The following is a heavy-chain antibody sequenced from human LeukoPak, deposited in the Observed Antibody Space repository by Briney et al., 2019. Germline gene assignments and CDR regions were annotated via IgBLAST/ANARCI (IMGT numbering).Heavy chain of an antibody. Sequence: GRSLRLSCAASGFTFSSYDIHWVRQAPGKGLEWVAVISYDGSNKYYADSVKGRFTISRDNSKNTLYLQMNSLRAEDTAVYYCARGWRYYSSVSLGDYWGQGTLVTVSS. V-gene: IGHV3-30*03. CDR1: GFTFSSYD. J-gene: IGHJ4*02. CDR3: ARGWRYYSSVSLGDY. CDR2: ISYDGSNK. D-gene: IGHD3-10*01.